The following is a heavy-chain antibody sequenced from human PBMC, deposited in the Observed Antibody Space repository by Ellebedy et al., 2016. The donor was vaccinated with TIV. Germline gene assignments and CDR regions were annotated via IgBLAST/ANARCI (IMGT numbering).Heavy chain of an antibody. D-gene: IGHD1-26*01. J-gene: IGHJ6*03. CDR3: ARGDLLEDPSSYGDYFYSYMDV. CDR1: GGSISSGNFY. CDR2: IYSSGST. V-gene: IGHV4-61*02. Sequence: SETLSLTXSVSGGSISSGNFYWSWIRRPAGKGLEWVGRIYSSGSTRYNPSLMSRFIMSVDTSKNQFSLKLTSVTAADTALYYCARGDLLEDPSSYGDYFYSYMDVWGKGTTVTVSS.